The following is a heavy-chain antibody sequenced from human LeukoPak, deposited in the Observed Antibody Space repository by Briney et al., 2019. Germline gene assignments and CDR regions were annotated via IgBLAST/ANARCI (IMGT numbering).Heavy chain of an antibody. Sequence: SETLSLTCTVSGGSIRNSSFFWGWVRQSPGKGLEWIASIYYSGSTYYNPSLKSRVTITLDTSKNQFSLTLNSVTAADTAVYYCVTEDVVVPTAAQRPIDFWGQGKLVTVSS. V-gene: IGHV4-39*02. J-gene: IGHJ4*02. CDR2: IYYSGST. D-gene: IGHD2-2*01. CDR1: GGSIRNSSFF. CDR3: VTEDVVVPTAAQRPIDF.